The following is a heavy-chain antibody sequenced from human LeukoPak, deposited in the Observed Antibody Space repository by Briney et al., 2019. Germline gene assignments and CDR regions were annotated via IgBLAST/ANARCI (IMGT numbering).Heavy chain of an antibody. CDR1: GGSMIDYY. CDR2: IHTSGTT. Sequence: SETLSLTCTVSGGSMIDYYWSFVRQSAGEGLEWMGRIHTSGTTFFNPSLKGRITMSVDTSQNQFSLRLSSVAAADTAVYFCARGDYYDGGGRNWFDPWGQGTLVTVSS. D-gene: IGHD3-16*01. J-gene: IGHJ5*02. CDR3: ARGDYYDGGGRNWFDP. V-gene: IGHV4-4*07.